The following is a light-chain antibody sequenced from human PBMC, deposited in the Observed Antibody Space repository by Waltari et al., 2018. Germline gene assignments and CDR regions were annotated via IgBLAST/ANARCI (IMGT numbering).Light chain of an antibody. J-gene: IGLJ3*02. V-gene: IGLV4-69*01. CDR2: VNSDGSH. CDR1: SGHSTNI. Sequence: QLVLTQSPSASASLVSSVQLPCTLSSGHSTNIIACPHHQPEKDPRYLMKVNSDGSHSKGDQIPDRFSGSSSGAEHYLTISSLQSEDEADYYCQTGGHGTWVFGGGTKLTVL. CDR3: QTGGHGTWV.